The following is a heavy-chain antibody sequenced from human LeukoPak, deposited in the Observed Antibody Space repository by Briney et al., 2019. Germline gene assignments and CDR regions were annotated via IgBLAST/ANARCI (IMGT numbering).Heavy chain of an antibody. J-gene: IGHJ4*02. V-gene: IGHV3-23*01. D-gene: IGHD5-24*01. CDR1: VFSFNSYA. CDR3: AKDRVSGDGYNSLDY. Sequence: GGSLRLSCAASVFSFNSYAMNWVRQVPGKGLEWVSYITGPADVTTYADAVKGRFTISSDNSKNTVFLQMDSLRAEDTAVYYCAKDRVSGDGYNSLDYWGKGTLVTVSS. CDR2: ITGPADVT.